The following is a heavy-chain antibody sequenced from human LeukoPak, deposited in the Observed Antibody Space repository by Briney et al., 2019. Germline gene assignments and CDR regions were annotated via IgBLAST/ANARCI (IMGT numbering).Heavy chain of an antibody. D-gene: IGHD3-10*01. J-gene: IGHJ4*02. Sequence: SETVSLTCGVYGGSFSGYYWSWIHQPPGKGLEWIGEINHSGSTNYNPSLKSRVTISVDTSKNQFSLKLSSVTAADTAVYYCARGTRSITMVRGVILDYWGQGTLVTVSS. CDR3: ARGTRSITMVRGVILDY. CDR1: GGSFSGYY. V-gene: IGHV4-34*01. CDR2: INHSGST.